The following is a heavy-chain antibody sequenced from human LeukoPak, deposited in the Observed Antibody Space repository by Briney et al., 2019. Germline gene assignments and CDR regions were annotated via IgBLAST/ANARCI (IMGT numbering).Heavy chain of an antibody. V-gene: IGHV4-59*01. CDR2: IYYSGST. CDR1: GGSISSYY. D-gene: IGHD5-12*01. Sequence: SSETLSLTCTVSGGSISSYYWSWIRQPPGKGLEWIGYIYYSGSTNYNPSLKSRVTISVDTSKNQFSLKLSSVTAADTAVYYCARFYSGYGGVVRWFDPWGQGTLVTVSS. CDR3: ARFYSGYGGVVRWFDP. J-gene: IGHJ5*02.